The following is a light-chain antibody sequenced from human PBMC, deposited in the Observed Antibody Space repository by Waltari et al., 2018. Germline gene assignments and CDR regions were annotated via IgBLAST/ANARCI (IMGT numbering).Light chain of an antibody. Sequence: QSAPTPPASVSGSPGQAITSSCTGTHRAVGSYVIVSWYQQHSGKAPKLIIYEDSKRPSGVSNRFAASKSGNTASLTISGLQAEDEAHYYCCSYGGSSPWVFGGGTKVIVL. J-gene: IGLJ3*02. V-gene: IGLV2-23*01. CDR2: EDS. CDR1: HRAVGSYVI. CDR3: CSYGGSSPWV.